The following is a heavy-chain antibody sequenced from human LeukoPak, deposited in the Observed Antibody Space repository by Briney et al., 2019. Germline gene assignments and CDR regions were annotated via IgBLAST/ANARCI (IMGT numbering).Heavy chain of an antibody. V-gene: IGHV3-21*01. Sequence: GGTLRLSCAASGFTFNNYIMNWVRQAPGKGLEWVSSISSSSDYIYYADSVKGRFTISRDNAKNSLYLQMNSLRPEDTAVYYCASAITGTWGQGTLVTVSS. J-gene: IGHJ5*02. CDR3: ASAITGT. CDR1: GFTFNNYI. D-gene: IGHD1-20*01. CDR2: ISSSSDYI.